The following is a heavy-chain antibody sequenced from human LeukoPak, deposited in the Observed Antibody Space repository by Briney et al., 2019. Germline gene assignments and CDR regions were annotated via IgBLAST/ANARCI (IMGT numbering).Heavy chain of an antibody. CDR3: ARGLPNDKETWIQLWVYYYGMDV. CDR1: GYTFTNYD. D-gene: IGHD5-18*01. Sequence: ASVKVSCKASGYTFTNYDINWVRQATGQGLEWMGYMKPNSGNTGYAQKFQGRVTMTRDTSISTAYMELSSLTSEDTAVYYCARGLPNDKETWIQLWVYYYGMDVWGQGTTVTVSS. V-gene: IGHV1-8*01. J-gene: IGHJ6*02. CDR2: MKPNSGNT.